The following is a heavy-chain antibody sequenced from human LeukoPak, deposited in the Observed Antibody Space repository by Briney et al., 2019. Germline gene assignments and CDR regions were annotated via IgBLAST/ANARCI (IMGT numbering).Heavy chain of an antibody. CDR1: GGSFNNYY. D-gene: IGHD3-10*01. J-gene: IGHJ4*02. CDR2: INHSGST. V-gene: IGHV4-34*01. CDR3: AKSLLWFGESWLDY. Sequence: PSETLSLTCAVYGGSFNNYYWSWTRQPPGKGLEWIGEINHSGSTNYNPSLKSRVTISIDTSKNQFSLKPSSVTAADTAVYYCAKSLLWFGESWLDYWGQGTLVTVSS.